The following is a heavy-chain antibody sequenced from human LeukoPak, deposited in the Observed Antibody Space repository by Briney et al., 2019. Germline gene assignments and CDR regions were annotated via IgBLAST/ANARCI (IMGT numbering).Heavy chain of an antibody. CDR3: ARGITRGSYLDY. CDR2: INPNSGGT. D-gene: IGHD1-26*01. J-gene: IGHJ4*02. V-gene: IGHV1-2*02. Sequence: ASVKVSCKASGYTFTGYYMHWVRQAPRHELEWMGWINPNSGGTNYVQKFQGRVTMTRDTSSRTAYMELSRLRSDDTAVYFCARGITRGSYLDYWGQGTLVTVSS. CDR1: GYTFTGYY.